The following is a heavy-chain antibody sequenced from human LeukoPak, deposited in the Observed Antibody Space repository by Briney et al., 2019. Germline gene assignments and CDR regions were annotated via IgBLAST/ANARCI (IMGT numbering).Heavy chain of an antibody. V-gene: IGHV3-49*04. CDR1: GFTFGDYA. CDR2: IRSKAYGATV. J-gene: IGHJ6*02. CDR3: ARGPSGLWRYNGMDV. D-gene: IGHD2-21*01. Sequence: GGSLRLSCTASGFTFGDYAMTWVRQAPGKGLEWVGFIRSKAYGATVEYAASVEGRFTISRDDSKSIAYLLMNSLKTEDTAVYYCARGPSGLWRYNGMDVWGQGTTVTVSS.